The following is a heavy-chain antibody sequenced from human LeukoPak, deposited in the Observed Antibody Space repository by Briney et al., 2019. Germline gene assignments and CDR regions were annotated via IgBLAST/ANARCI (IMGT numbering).Heavy chain of an antibody. Sequence: SETLSLTCTVSGGSISSSSYYWGWIRQPPGKGLEWIGSIYYSGSTYYNPSLKSRVTISVDTSKNQFSLKLSSVTAADTAVYYCARVAARLGGTFDYWGQGTLVTVSS. CDR1: GGSISSSSYY. V-gene: IGHV4-39*07. D-gene: IGHD6-6*01. CDR3: ARVAARLGGTFDY. CDR2: IYYSGST. J-gene: IGHJ4*02.